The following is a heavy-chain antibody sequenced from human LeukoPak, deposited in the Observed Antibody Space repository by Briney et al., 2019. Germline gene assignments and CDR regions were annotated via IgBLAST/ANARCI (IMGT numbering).Heavy chain of an antibody. Sequence: PGGSLRLSCAVSGFTFTTNAMAWVRHAPGKGLEWVAFIRYDGSKKYYADSVKGRFTISRDNSKNTLYLQMNSLRAEDTAVYYCAKGSKEVLFTRDHHMDVWGKGTTVT. CDR3: AKGSKEVLFTRDHHMDV. J-gene: IGHJ6*03. D-gene: IGHD3-3*01. CDR2: IRYDGSKK. CDR1: GFTFTTNA. V-gene: IGHV3-30*02.